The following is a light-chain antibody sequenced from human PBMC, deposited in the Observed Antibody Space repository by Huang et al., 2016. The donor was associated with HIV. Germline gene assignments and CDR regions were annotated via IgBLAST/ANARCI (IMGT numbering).Light chain of an antibody. CDR3: QQYNDWPLT. CDR2: AAH. CDR1: QSVSSN. Sequence: EILMTQSPATLSVSPGERATLSCRTSQSVSSNVAWYQRKPGQTPRLLIYAAHTRANDIPARFSGSGSGTEFTLTISSLQSEDFAVYYCQQYNDWPLTFGPGTKVDIK. V-gene: IGKV3-15*01. J-gene: IGKJ3*01.